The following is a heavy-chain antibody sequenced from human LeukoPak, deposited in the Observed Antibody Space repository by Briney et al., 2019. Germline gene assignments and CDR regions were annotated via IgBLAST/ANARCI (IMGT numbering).Heavy chain of an antibody. V-gene: IGHV1-69*05. CDR3: ARAGGWNYVTEYYYMDV. CDR1: GGTFSSYA. Sequence: SVKVSCKASGGTFSSYAISWVRQAPGQGLEWMGGIIPIFGRANYAQKFQGRVTITTDECTSTAYMELSSLRSEDTAVYYCARAGGWNYVTEYYYMDVWGKGTTVTVSS. CDR2: IIPIFGRA. D-gene: IGHD1-7*01. J-gene: IGHJ6*03.